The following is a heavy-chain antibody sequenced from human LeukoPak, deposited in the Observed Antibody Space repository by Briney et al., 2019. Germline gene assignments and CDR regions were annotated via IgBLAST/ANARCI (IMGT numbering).Heavy chain of an antibody. Sequence: ASVKVSCKASGGTFSSYGISWVRQAPGQGLEWMGGIIPIFGTANYAQKFQGRVTITTDESTSTAYMELSSLRSEDTAVYYCARVYCSNGVCYNPDYWGQGTLVTVSS. CDR2: IIPIFGTA. J-gene: IGHJ4*02. CDR3: ARVYCSNGVCYNPDY. V-gene: IGHV1-69*05. CDR1: GGTFSSYG. D-gene: IGHD2-8*01.